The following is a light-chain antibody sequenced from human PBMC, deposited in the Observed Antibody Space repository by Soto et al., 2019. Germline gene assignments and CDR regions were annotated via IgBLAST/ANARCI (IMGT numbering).Light chain of an antibody. Sequence: EIVLTQSPATLSLSPGERATLSCRASQSVSSYLAWYQQKPGQAPRLLIYDASNRATGIPARFSGSGSGTDFTLTISSLEPEDFAVYYYQQRSNWPLTFGGVTKVDIK. V-gene: IGKV3-11*01. CDR3: QQRSNWPLT. CDR2: DAS. CDR1: QSVSSY. J-gene: IGKJ4*01.